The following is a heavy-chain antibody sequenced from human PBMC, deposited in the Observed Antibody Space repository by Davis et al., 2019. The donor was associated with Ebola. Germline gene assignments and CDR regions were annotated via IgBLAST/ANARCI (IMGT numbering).Heavy chain of an antibody. V-gene: IGHV4-34*01. CDR2: INHSGST. D-gene: IGHD5-18*01. J-gene: IGHJ4*02. CDR3: ARDITAMVGWYFDY. Sequence: SETLSLTCAVYGGSFSGYYWSWIRQPPGKGLEWIGEINHSGSTNYNPSLKSRVTISVDTSKNQFSLKLSSVTAADTAVYYCARDITAMVGWYFDYWGQGTLVTVSS. CDR1: GGSFSGYY.